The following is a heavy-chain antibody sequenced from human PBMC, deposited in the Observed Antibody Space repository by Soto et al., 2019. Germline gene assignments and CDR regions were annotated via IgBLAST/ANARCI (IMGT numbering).Heavy chain of an antibody. CDR1: GFTFDENA. V-gene: IGHV3-9*01. D-gene: IGHD3-22*01. J-gene: IGHJ4*02. CDR2: ISWNNGNT. CDR3: VKDPFYYDNSGKHLLGLFDS. Sequence: GGSLRLSCAASGFTFDENAMHWVRQAPGKGLEWVSGISWNNGNTGYADSVKGRFTISRDNAKNSLYLQMNSLRPEDTALYYCVKDPFYYDNSGKHLLGLFDSWGQGTLVTVSS.